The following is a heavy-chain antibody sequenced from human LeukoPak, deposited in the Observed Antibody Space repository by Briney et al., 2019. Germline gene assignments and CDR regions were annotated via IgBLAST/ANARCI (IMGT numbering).Heavy chain of an antibody. CDR2: IGRRGDGI. D-gene: IGHD2-15*01. CDR3: AREDPRRIAADC. Sequence: GGSLRLSCAASGFSFSDYSMNWVRQAPGKGLEWVSYIGRRGDGISYADSVKGRFTISRDNAKNSLFVQMNSLRGEDTAIYFCAREDPRRIAADCWGQGTLVTVSS. V-gene: IGHV3-48*01. CDR1: GFSFSDYS. J-gene: IGHJ4*02.